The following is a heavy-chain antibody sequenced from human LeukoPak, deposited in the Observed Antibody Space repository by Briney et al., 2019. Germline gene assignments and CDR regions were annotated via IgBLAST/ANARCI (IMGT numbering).Heavy chain of an antibody. CDR2: IYYSGST. V-gene: IGHV4-39*07. D-gene: IGHD3-22*01. Sequence: SETLSLTCTVSGGSISSSSYYWGWIRQPPGKGLEWIGSIYYSGSTYYNPSLKSRVTISVDTSKNQFSLKLRSVTAADTAVYYCARVTGYVIEDYFDYWGQGTLVTVSS. J-gene: IGHJ4*02. CDR1: GGSISSSSYY. CDR3: ARVTGYVIEDYFDY.